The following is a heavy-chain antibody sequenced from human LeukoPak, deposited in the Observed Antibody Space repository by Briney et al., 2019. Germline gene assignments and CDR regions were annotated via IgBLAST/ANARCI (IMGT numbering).Heavy chain of an antibody. CDR1: VFTFSSYG. CDR2: ISGSGGST. J-gene: IGHJ6*02. Sequence: GGSLRLSSAGSVFTFSSYGMSWVRQAPGKGLEWISAISGSGGSTYYADSVKGRFTISRDNSKNTLYLQMNSLRAEDTAVYYCAKDLPAAYDWNYEGGMDVWGQGTTVTVSS. V-gene: IGHV3-23*01. CDR3: AKDLPAAYDWNYEGGMDV. D-gene: IGHD1-7*01.